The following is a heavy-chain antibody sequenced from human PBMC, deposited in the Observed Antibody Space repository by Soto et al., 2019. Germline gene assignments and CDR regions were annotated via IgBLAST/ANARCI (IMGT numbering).Heavy chain of an antibody. V-gene: IGHV3-33*01. CDR1: GFTFSTYG. Sequence: GGSLRLSCEASGFTFSTYGMHWIRQAPGKGLEWLAIIWNDGSNEYYADSVKGRFTISRDNSKNTLYLQLNNLRAEDTAVYFCARDQTDSSGYKRDFDYWGQGTLVTVSS. D-gene: IGHD3-22*01. J-gene: IGHJ4*02. CDR2: IWNDGSNE. CDR3: ARDQTDSSGYKRDFDY.